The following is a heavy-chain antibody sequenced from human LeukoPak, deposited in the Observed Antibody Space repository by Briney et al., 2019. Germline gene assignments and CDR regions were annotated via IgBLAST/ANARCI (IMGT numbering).Heavy chain of an antibody. Sequence: SETLSLTCTVSGGSISPYYWSCIRQPPGKGLEWIAYITHSGSTVYNPSLKSRATISLDTSKNQFSLKLSSVTAADTAVYHCARGVEAAAVYYYYYMDVWGKGTTVTVPS. V-gene: IGHV4-59*12. J-gene: IGHJ6*03. CDR1: GGSISPYY. CDR3: ARGVEAAAVYYYYYMDV. D-gene: IGHD6-13*01. CDR2: ITHSGST.